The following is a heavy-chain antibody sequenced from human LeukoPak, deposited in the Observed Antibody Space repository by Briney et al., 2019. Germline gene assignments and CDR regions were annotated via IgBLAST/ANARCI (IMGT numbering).Heavy chain of an antibody. V-gene: IGHV3-11*01. CDR2: ISSSGSTI. CDR1: GFTFSDYY. CDR3: ARRGTSYYYYMDV. J-gene: IGHJ6*03. Sequence: GSLRLSCAASGFTFSDYYMNWIRQAPGKGLEWVSYISSSGSTIYYADSVKGRFTISRDNAKNSLYLQMNSLRAEDTAVYYCARRGTSYYYYMDVWGKGTTVTVSS. D-gene: IGHD1-14*01.